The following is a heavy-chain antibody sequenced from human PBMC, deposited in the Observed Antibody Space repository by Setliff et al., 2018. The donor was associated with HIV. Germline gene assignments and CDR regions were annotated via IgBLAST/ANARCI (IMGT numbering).Heavy chain of an antibody. CDR3: ARVIAAAGFYYYYYMDV. CDR2: IYTSGST. CDR1: GGSISSYY. Sequence: SETLSLTCTVSGGSISSYYWSWIRQPAGKGLEWIGRIYTSGSTNYNPSLKSRVTMSVDTSKNQFSLKLSSVTAADTAVYYCARVIAAAGFYYYYYMDVWGKGTTVTVSS. V-gene: IGHV4-4*07. J-gene: IGHJ6*03. D-gene: IGHD6-13*01.